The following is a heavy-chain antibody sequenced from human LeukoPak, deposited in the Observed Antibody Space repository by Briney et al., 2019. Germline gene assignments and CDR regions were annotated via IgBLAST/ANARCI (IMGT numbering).Heavy chain of an antibody. CDR3: ARTSSGYYLFDY. V-gene: IGHV2-70*11. J-gene: IGHJ4*02. CDR2: IDWDDDE. D-gene: IGHD3-22*01. Sequence: SGPTLVNPTQTLTLTCTFSGFSLSTSGMCVSWIRQPPGKALEWLARIDWDDDEYYSTSLKTRLTISKDTSKNQVVLTMTNMDPVDTATYYCARTSSGYYLFDYWGQGTLVAVSS. CDR1: GFSLSTSGMC.